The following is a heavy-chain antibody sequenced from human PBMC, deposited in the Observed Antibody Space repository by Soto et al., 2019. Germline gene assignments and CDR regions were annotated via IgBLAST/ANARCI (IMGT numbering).Heavy chain of an antibody. Sequence: SETLSLTCAVSGGSISSSNWWSWVRQPPGKGLEWIGEIYHSGSTNYNPSLKSRVTISVDKSKNQFSLKLSSVTAADTAVYYCASGGSSKVGYYYYGMDVWGQGTTVTVSS. CDR1: GGSISSSNW. D-gene: IGHD2-15*01. V-gene: IGHV4-4*02. CDR3: ASGGSSKVGYYYYGMDV. J-gene: IGHJ6*02. CDR2: IYHSGST.